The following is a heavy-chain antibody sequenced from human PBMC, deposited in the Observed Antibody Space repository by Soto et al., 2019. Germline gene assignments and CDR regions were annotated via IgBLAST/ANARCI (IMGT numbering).Heavy chain of an antibody. CDR2: ISPNNGNT. V-gene: IGHV1-18*01. Sequence: GASVKVSCKASGYTFTSYGISWVRQAPGQGLEWMGWISPNNGNTNYAQKLQGRVTMTTNTSTSTAYMELSSLRSEDTAVYYCARGRPPWYYDFWSGYYSGSSNYWGQGTLVTVSS. J-gene: IGHJ4*02. CDR3: ARGRPPWYYDFWSGYYSGSSNY. D-gene: IGHD3-3*01. CDR1: GYTFTSYG.